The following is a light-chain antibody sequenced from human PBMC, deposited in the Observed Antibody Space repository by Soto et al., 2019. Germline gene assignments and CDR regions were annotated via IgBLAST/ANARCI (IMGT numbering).Light chain of an antibody. J-gene: IGLJ2*01. CDR1: SSDVGGYNY. Sequence: QSVLTQPASVSGSPGQSITISCTGTSSDVGGYNYVSWYQQHPGKAPKLMIYEVSNRPSGVSNRFSGSKSGNTASLTISGLQAEDEADYYCSSYTSRGVVFGGGTQLTVL. CDR2: EVS. V-gene: IGLV2-14*01. CDR3: SSYTSRGVV.